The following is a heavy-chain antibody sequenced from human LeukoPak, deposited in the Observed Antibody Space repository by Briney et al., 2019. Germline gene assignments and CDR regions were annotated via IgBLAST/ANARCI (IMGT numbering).Heavy chain of an antibody. CDR1: GYTFTSYG. V-gene: IGHV1-18*01. Sequence: ASVKVSCKASGYTFTSYGISWVRQAPGQGLEWMGWISAYNGNTNYAQKLQGRVTMTTGTSTSTAYMELRSLRSDDTAVYYCARDRTMYYYGSGSYYMPFDYWGQGTLVTVSS. D-gene: IGHD3-10*01. CDR3: ARDRTMYYYGSGSYYMPFDY. CDR2: ISAYNGNT. J-gene: IGHJ4*02.